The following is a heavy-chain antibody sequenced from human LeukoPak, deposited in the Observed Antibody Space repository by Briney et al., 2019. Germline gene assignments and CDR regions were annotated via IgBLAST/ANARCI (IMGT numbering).Heavy chain of an antibody. Sequence: PGRSLRLSGAASGFTFSSYAMHWVRQAPGKGLEWVAVISYDGSNKYYADSVKGRFTISRDNSKNTRYLQMNSLRAEDTAVYYCARGLPYDIFTQPTTDWGQGTLVTVSS. CDR1: GFTFSSYA. CDR2: ISYDGSNK. D-gene: IGHD3-9*01. J-gene: IGHJ4*02. V-gene: IGHV3-30*04. CDR3: ARGLPYDIFTQPTTD.